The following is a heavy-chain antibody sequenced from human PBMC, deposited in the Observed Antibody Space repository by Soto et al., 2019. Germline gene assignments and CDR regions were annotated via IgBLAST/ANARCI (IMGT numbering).Heavy chain of an antibody. CDR1: GFTFSSYG. CDR2: IWYDGSNE. CDR3: AKDQIVLVRGVTPFDY. D-gene: IGHD3-10*01. Sequence: QVQLVESGGGVVQPGRSLRLSCAASGFTFSSYGMHWVRQAPGKGLEWVAGIWYDGSNENYADSVKGRFTISRDNSKNTLYLQMNSLRAEDTAVYYCAKDQIVLVRGVTPFDYWGQGTLVTVSS. V-gene: IGHV3-33*06. J-gene: IGHJ4*02.